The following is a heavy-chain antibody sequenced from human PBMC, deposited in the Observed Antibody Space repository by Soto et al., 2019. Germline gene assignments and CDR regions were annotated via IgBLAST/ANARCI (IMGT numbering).Heavy chain of an antibody. CDR3: AKELGVLDAVDI. V-gene: IGHV3-30*18. CDR1: GFTSSSFV. D-gene: IGHD1-26*01. CDR2: ISSDGNNQ. Sequence: QVQLVESGGGVVQPGTSPRLSCAASGFTSSSFVIHWVRQAPGKGLEWLAVISSDGNNQYYADSVKGRFTISRDNSKKTLYLQVNSLRAEDTAVYFCAKELGVLDAVDIWGQGTMVTVS. J-gene: IGHJ3*02.